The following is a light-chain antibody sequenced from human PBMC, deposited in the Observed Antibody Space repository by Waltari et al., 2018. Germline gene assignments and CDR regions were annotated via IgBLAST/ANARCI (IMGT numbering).Light chain of an antibody. CDR1: STDIGGYTY. CDR3: NSYAGTNIL. V-gene: IGLV2-8*01. J-gene: IGLJ7*01. Sequence: QAVLTQPPSVSGSPGQSVTISCTGSSTDIGGYTYVSWYQQHPDKAPKLIIYDVTKRPSVVSDRFSASKSGNTASLTISGLQAEDEAHYYCNSYAGTNILIGGGTRLTVL. CDR2: DVT.